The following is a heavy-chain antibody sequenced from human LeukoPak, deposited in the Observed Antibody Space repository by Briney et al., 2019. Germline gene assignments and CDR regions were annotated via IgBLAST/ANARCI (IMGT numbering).Heavy chain of an antibody. CDR1: GFTVSSDY. J-gene: IGHJ4*02. D-gene: IGHD3-10*01. Sequence: GSLRLSCAASGFTVSSDYMSWVRQAPGKGLEWVSIIYSGGSTYYADSVKGRFTISRDNSKNTLYLQMNSLRAEDTAVYYCARTPGGSGNFFDYWGQGTLVTVSS. CDR3: ARTPGGSGNFFDY. CDR2: IYSGGST. V-gene: IGHV3-53*01.